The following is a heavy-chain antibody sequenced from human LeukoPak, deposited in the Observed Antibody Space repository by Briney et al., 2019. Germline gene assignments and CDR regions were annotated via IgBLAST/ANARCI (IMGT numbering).Heavy chain of an antibody. D-gene: IGHD5-18*01. V-gene: IGHV3-11*01. CDR1: GFTFSDYN. J-gene: IGHJ4*02. CDR2: ISRSGSTK. CDR3: ARLYSG. Sequence: GGSLRLSCAASGFTFSDYNMRWIRQAPGKGLEWVSSISRSGSTKYYADSVKGRFTISRDNAKNSLFLQMNSLRAEDTAVYYCARLYSGWGQGTLVTVSS.